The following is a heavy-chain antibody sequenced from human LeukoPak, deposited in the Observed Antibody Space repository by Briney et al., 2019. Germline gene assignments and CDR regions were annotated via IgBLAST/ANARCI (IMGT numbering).Heavy chain of an antibody. CDR3: AKGSAPARPYYFDY. Sequence: GGSLRLSCAGSGFTFDSYAMSWVRQAPGKGLEWVLAITDSGGDTYSADSVKGRFTISRDNSKNTLYLQMHSLGSDDAAVYYCAKGSAPARPYYFDYWGQGTLVTVSS. CDR2: ITDSGGDT. CDR1: GFTFDSYA. D-gene: IGHD6-25*01. V-gene: IGHV3-23*01. J-gene: IGHJ4*02.